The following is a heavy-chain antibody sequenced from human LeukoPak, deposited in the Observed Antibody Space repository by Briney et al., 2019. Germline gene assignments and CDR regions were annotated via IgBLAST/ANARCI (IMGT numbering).Heavy chain of an antibody. D-gene: IGHD3-9*01. CDR3: ARGDYDILPGYPTWSDP. CDR1: GGSISSYY. V-gene: IGHV4-59*08. CDR2: IYYSGST. J-gene: IGHJ5*02. Sequence: PSETLSLTCTVSGGSISSYYWSWIRQPPGKGLEWIGYIYYSGSTNYNPSLKSRVTISVDTSKNQFSLKLSSVTAADTAVYYCARGDYDILPGYPTWSDPWAREPWSPSPQ.